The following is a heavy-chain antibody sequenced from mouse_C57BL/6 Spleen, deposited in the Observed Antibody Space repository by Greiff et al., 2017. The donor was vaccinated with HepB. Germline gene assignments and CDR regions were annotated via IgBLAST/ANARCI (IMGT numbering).Heavy chain of an antibody. J-gene: IGHJ4*01. CDR3: ARAYGSYYYAMDY. CDR1: GYTFTSYW. D-gene: IGHD1-1*01. V-gene: IGHV1-55*01. Sequence: VQLQQSGAELVKPGASVKMSCKASGYTFTSYWITWVKQRPGQGLEWIGDIYPGSGSTNYNEKFKSKATLTVDTSSSTAYVQLSSLTSEDSAVYYCARAYGSYYYAMDYWGQGTSVTVSS. CDR2: IYPGSGST.